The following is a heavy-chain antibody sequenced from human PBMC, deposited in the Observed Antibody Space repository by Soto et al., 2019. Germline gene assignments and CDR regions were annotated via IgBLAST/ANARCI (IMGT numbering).Heavy chain of an antibody. Sequence: SVKVSCKASGGTFSSYAISWVRQAPGQGLEWMGGIIPIFGTANYAQKFQGRVTITADESTSTAYMELSSLRSEDTAVYYCARAVTGTINWFDPWGQGTLVTVSS. CDR2: IIPIFGTA. CDR1: GGTFSSYA. CDR3: ARAVTGTINWFDP. V-gene: IGHV1-69*13. J-gene: IGHJ5*02. D-gene: IGHD1-7*01.